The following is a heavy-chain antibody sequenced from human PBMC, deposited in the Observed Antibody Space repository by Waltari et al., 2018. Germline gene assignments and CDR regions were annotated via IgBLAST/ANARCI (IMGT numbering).Heavy chain of an antibody. Sequence: QVQLQESGPGLVKPSETLSLNCTVSGGSISSNYWSWIRQPPGKGLEWIGYIYYSGSTNDNPSLKSRVTLSINTSKNQFSLKLTSVTAADTAVYYCAKVGCSGGSCLPYYYYYYMDVWGKGTTVTVSS. CDR1: GGSISSNY. CDR3: AKVGCSGGSCLPYYYYYYMDV. D-gene: IGHD2-15*01. V-gene: IGHV4-59*01. J-gene: IGHJ6*03. CDR2: IYYSGST.